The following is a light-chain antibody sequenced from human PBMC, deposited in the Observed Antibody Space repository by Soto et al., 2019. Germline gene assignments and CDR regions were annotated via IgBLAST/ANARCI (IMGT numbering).Light chain of an antibody. Sequence: DIQMTQSPSTLSASVGDRVTITCRASQSISAWLAWYQQKPGKAPKLLIYKASTLESGVPSRFSGSGSGTEFTLTISSLQPDDFATYCCQQYNSDSRTFGQGTKVEIK. CDR3: QQYNSDSRT. J-gene: IGKJ1*01. V-gene: IGKV1-5*03. CDR2: KAS. CDR1: QSISAW.